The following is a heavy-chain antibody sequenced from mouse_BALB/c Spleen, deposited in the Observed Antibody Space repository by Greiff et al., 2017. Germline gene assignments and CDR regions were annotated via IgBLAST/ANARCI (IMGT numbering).Heavy chain of an antibody. D-gene: IGHD1-2*01. Sequence: EVKLVESGGGLVQPGGSLKLSCAASGFTFSSYGMSWVRQTPDKRLELVATINSNGGSTYYPDSVKGRFTISRDNAKNTLYLQMSSLKSEDTAMYYCARAIYGYFYAMDYWGQGTSVTVSS. CDR1: GFTFSSYG. J-gene: IGHJ4*01. CDR3: ARAIYGYFYAMDY. CDR2: INSNGGST. V-gene: IGHV5-6-3*01.